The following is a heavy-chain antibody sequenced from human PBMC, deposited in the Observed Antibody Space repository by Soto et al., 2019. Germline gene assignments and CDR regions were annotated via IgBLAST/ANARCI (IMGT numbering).Heavy chain of an antibody. Sequence: GGSLRLSCAASGFTFSSYAMSWVRQAPGKGLEWVSAISGSGGSTYYADSVKGRFTISRDNSKNTLYLQMNSLRAADTAVYYCAKENHQRLYSYYGMDVWGQGTTVTVSS. CDR1: GFTFSSYA. CDR2: ISGSGGST. J-gene: IGHJ6*02. V-gene: IGHV3-23*01. CDR3: AKENHQRLYSYYGMDV. D-gene: IGHD2-2*02.